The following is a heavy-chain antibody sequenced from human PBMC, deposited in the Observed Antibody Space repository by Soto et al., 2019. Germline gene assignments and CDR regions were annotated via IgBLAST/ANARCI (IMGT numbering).Heavy chain of an antibody. V-gene: IGHV3-21*06. J-gene: IGHJ6*02. Sequence: LRLSCSASGFTFSDENMSWVRQVPGKGLEWVSGISGGGSYIFYADSVQGRFSISRDNPKNSLFLEMNSLRVEDTAVYYCARDSDCHSTSCFFPPHVWGQGTTVTVSS. D-gene: IGHD2-2*01. CDR2: ISGGGSYI. CDR1: GFTFSDEN. CDR3: ARDSDCHSTSCFFPPHV.